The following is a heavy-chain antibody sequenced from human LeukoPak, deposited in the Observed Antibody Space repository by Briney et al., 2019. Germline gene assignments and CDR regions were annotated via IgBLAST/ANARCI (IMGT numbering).Heavy chain of an antibody. CDR3: AKGYCSSTSCVGLDY. Sequence: PGGSLRLSCAASGFTFSSYGMHWVRQAPGKGLEWVAFIRYDGSNKYYADSVKGRFTISRDNSKNTLYLQMNSLRAEDTAVYYCAKGYCSSTSCVGLDYWGQGTLVTVSS. V-gene: IGHV3-30*02. CDR2: IRYDGSNK. CDR1: GFTFSSYG. D-gene: IGHD2-2*01. J-gene: IGHJ4*02.